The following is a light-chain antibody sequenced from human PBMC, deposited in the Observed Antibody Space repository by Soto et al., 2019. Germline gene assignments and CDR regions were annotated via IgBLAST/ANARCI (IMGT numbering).Light chain of an antibody. CDR1: QSVFYSSNNRNY. Sequence: DIVMTQSPDSLAVSVGERATINCKSSQSVFYSSNNRNYLAWYQQRPGQPPKLLIYWASTRESGVPDRFSGSGSGTDFTLTISSLQAEDVAVYYCQQYSNPPWTFGQGTKVEI. CDR2: WAS. V-gene: IGKV4-1*01. J-gene: IGKJ1*01. CDR3: QQYSNPPWT.